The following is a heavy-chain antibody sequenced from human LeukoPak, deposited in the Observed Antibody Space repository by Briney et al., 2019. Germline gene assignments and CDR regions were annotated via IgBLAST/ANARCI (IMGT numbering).Heavy chain of an antibody. CDR1: GGSFSGYY. CDR3: ARVPGVHHTVRGVNLYHFDY. Sequence: SETLSLTCAVYGGSFSGYYWSWIRQPPGKGLEWIGYIYYSGSTNYNPSLKSRVTISVDTSKNQFSLKLSSVTAADTAMYYCARVPGVHHTVRGVNLYHFDYWGQGILVTVSS. J-gene: IGHJ4*02. CDR2: IYYSGST. D-gene: IGHD3-10*01. V-gene: IGHV4-59*01.